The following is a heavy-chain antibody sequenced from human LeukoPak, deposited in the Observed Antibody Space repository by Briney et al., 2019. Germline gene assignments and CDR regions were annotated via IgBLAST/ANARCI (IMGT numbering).Heavy chain of an antibody. Sequence: SETLSLTCTVSGGSISSSSYYWGWIRQPPGKGLEWIGSIYYSGSTNYNPSLKSRVTISVDTSKNQFSLKLSSVTAADTAVYYCARVRYYGSGRRYYYYMDVWGKGTTVTVSS. J-gene: IGHJ6*03. CDR1: GGSISSSSYY. D-gene: IGHD3-10*01. CDR2: IYYSGST. CDR3: ARVRYYGSGRRYYYYMDV. V-gene: IGHV4-39*07.